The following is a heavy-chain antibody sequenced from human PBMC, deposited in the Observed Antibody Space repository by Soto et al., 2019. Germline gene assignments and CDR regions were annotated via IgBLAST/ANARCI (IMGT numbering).Heavy chain of an antibody. CDR1: GFTFSSYS. J-gene: IGHJ4*02. Sequence: EVQLVESGGGLVQPGGSLRLSCAASGFTFSSYSMNWVRQAPGKGLEWVSYLSSSSSTIYYADSVKGRFTISRDNAKNSLYLQMNSLRAEDTAVYYCARANDYGSPGDFDYWGQGTLVTVSS. D-gene: IGHD3-10*01. CDR3: ARANDYGSPGDFDY. CDR2: LSSSSSTI. V-gene: IGHV3-48*01.